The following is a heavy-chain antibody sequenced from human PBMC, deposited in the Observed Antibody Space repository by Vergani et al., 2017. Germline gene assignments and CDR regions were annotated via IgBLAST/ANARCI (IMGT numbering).Heavy chain of an antibody. CDR2: IVVGSGNA. CDR3: AGEWRIYSNCFDYYYMDV. V-gene: IGHV1-58*02. CDR1: GFTFTSSA. D-gene: IGHD2-15*01. Sequence: QMQLVQSGPEVKKPGTSVKVSCKASGFTFTSSAMQWVRQARGQRLEWIGWIVVGSGNANYAHKFQERVTITRAMSTSTAYMELSSRRYEDTAVYYCAGEWRIYSNCFDYYYMDVWGKGTTVTVSS. J-gene: IGHJ6*03.